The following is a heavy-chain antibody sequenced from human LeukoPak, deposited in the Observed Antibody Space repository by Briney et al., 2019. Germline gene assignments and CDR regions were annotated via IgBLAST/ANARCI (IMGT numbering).Heavy chain of an antibody. CDR3: ARGAPPGIAAAGTKFDP. V-gene: IGHV4-34*01. CDR2: INHSGST. CDR1: GGSFSGYY. Sequence: PSETLSLTCAVYGGSFSGYYWSWIRQPPGKGLEWIGEINHSGSTNYNPSLKSRVTISVDTSKNQFPLKLSSVTAADTAVYYCARGAPPGIAAAGTKFDPWGQGTLVTVSS. J-gene: IGHJ5*02. D-gene: IGHD6-13*01.